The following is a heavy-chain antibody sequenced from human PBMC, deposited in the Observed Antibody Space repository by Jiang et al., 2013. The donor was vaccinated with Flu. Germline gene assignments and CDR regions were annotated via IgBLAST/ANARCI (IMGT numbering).Heavy chain of an antibody. CDR2: TYYKSKWYN. V-gene: IGHV6-1*01. Sequence: RQSPSRGLEWLGRTYYKSKWYNDYAVSVKGRITINPDTSKNQFSLQLNSVTPEDTAVYYCARAPPVTGANWFDPWGQGTLVTVSS. D-gene: IGHD1-20*01. CDR3: ARAPPVTGANWFDP. J-gene: IGHJ5*02.